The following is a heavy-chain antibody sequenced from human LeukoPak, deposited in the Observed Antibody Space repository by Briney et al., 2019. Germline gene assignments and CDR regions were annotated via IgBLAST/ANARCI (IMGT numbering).Heavy chain of an antibody. J-gene: IGHJ4*02. Sequence: GGSLRLSCAASGFTFSSYGMHWVRQAPGKGLEWVAVVSYDGSNKYYADSVKGRFTISRDNSKNTLYLQMNSLRAEDTVVYYCAKDFGGHSSWGQGTLVTVSS. CDR2: VSYDGSNK. CDR3: AKDFGGHSS. D-gene: IGHD3-10*01. CDR1: GFTFSSYG. V-gene: IGHV3-30*18.